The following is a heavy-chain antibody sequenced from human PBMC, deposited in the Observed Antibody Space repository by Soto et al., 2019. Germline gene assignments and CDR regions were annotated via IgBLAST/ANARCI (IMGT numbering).Heavy chain of an antibody. D-gene: IGHD6-6*01. CDR3: ARVRSSSHYYYGMDV. V-gene: IGHV1-46*01. CDR1: GYTFTSFD. Sequence: ASVKVSCKASGYTFTSFDMHWVRQAPGQGLEWMGIITPTTGSTYFAQGFHGRVTMTRDTSTSTVYVELTSLTSEDTAVYYCARVRSSSHYYYGMDVWGQGTTVTVSS. J-gene: IGHJ6*02. CDR2: ITPTTGST.